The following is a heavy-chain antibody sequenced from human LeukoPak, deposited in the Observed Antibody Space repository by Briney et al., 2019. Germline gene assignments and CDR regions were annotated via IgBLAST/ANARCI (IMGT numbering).Heavy chain of an antibody. Sequence: SETLSLTCTVSSGSISSGDYYWSWIRQPPGKGLEWIGYIYYSGSTYYNPSLKSRVTISVDTSKNQFSLKLSSATAADTAVYYCARGSDYYDSSGLSYFDYWGQGTLVTVSS. V-gene: IGHV4-30-4*01. J-gene: IGHJ4*02. D-gene: IGHD3-22*01. CDR3: ARGSDYYDSSGLSYFDY. CDR2: IYYSGST. CDR1: SGSISSGDYY.